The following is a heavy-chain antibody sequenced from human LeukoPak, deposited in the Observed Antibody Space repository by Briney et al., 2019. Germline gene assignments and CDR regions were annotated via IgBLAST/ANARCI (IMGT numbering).Heavy chain of an antibody. D-gene: IGHD6-13*01. Sequence: SETLSLTCTVSGGSISSSSYYWGWIRQPPGKGLEWIGEINHSGSTNYNPSLKSRVTISVDTSKNQFSLKLSSVTAADTAVYYCARGGAAAWSDPWGQGTLVTVSS. CDR3: ARGGAAAWSDP. CDR2: INHSGST. J-gene: IGHJ5*02. CDR1: GGSISSSSYY. V-gene: IGHV4-39*07.